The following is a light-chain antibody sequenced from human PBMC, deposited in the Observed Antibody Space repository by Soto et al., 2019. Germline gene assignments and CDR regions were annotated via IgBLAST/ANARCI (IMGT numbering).Light chain of an antibody. J-gene: IGLJ1*01. CDR3: AAWDASLNGYV. CDR2: NSY. V-gene: IGLV1-44*01. Sequence: QSVLTQPPSASGTPGQRVTISCSGSSSNIGSKTVNWYQQLPGTVPKLLIYNSYQRPSGVPDRFSGSKSGTSASLAISGLQSEDEADYYCAAWDASLNGYVFGAGTKLTAL. CDR1: SSNIGSKT.